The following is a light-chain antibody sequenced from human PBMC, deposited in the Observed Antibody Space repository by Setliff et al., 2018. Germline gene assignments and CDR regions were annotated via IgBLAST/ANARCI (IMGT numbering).Light chain of an antibody. Sequence: QSALAQPPSASGSPGQSVTTSCTGTSSDVGGYNYVSWYQQHPGKAPKLMIYEVSKRPSGVPDRFSGSKSGNTASLTVSGLQAEDEADYYCSSYAGSNTPDVFGTGTKVTVL. V-gene: IGLV2-8*01. CDR3: SSYAGSNTPDV. CDR2: EVS. J-gene: IGLJ1*01. CDR1: SSDVGGYNY.